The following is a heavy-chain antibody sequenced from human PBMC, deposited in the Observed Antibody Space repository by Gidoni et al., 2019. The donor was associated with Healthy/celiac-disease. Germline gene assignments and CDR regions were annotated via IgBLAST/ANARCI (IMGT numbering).Heavy chain of an antibody. CDR2: IIPIFGTA. Sequence: QVQLVQSGAEVKKPGSSVKVSCKASGGTFSSYAISWVRQAPGQGLEWMGGIIPIFGTANYEQKFQGRVTITADESTSTAYMELSSLRSEDTAVYYCARGGEEQLVFHYYYGMDVWGKGTTVTVSS. D-gene: IGHD6-6*01. J-gene: IGHJ6*04. CDR1: GGTFSSYA. V-gene: IGHV1-69*01. CDR3: ARGGEEQLVFHYYYGMDV.